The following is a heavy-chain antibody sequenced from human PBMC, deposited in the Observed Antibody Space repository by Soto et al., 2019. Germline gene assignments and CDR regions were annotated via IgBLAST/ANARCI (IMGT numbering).Heavy chain of an antibody. D-gene: IGHD3-22*01. CDR3: AREFYYDSSGIGFDS. CDR1: GGSISSGDYC. Sequence: PSETLSLTCTVSGGSISSGDYCWSWIRQPPGKGLEWIGYIYHSGSTYYNPSLKNRVSISEDRSKNEFSLKLSSVTAADTAIYYCAREFYYDSSGIGFDSWGQGTLVTVSS. J-gene: IGHJ4*02. V-gene: IGHV4-30-4*02. CDR2: IYHSGST.